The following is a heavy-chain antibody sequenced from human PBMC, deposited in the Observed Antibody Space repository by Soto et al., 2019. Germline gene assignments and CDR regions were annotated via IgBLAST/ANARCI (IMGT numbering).Heavy chain of an antibody. D-gene: IGHD6-6*01. J-gene: IGHJ5*02. CDR2: ISYDGSNK. CDR3: ARGPPGVAARRSIGFDP. V-gene: IGHV3-30-3*01. Sequence: PGGSLRLSCAASGFTFSSYAMHWVRQAPGKGLEWVAVISYDGSNKYYADSVKGRFTISRDNSKNTLYLQMNSLRAEDTAVYYCARGPPGVAARRSIGFDPWGQGTLVTVSS. CDR1: GFTFSSYA.